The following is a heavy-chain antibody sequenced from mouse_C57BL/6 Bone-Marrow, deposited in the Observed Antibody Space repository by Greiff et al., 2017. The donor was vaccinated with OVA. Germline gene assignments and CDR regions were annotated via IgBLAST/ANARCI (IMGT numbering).Heavy chain of an antibody. CDR3: ARNHYGSLDY. CDR2: INPGSGGT. J-gene: IGHJ4*01. CDR1: GYAFTNYL. Sequence: QVQLKESGAELVRPGTSVKVSCKASGYAFTNYLIEWVKQRPGQGLEWIGVINPGSGGTNYNEKFKSKATLTVDKSSSTAYMQLSSLTSEDSAVYYCARNHYGSLDYWGQGTSVTVSS. D-gene: IGHD1-1*01. V-gene: IGHV1-54*01.